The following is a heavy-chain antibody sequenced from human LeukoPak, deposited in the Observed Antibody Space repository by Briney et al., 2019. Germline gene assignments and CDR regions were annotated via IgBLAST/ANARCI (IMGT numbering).Heavy chain of an antibody. CDR3: ARDVPHNWFDT. CDR1: GITFGNNW. V-gene: IGHV3-74*01. J-gene: IGHJ5*02. Sequence: SGGSLRLSCAASGITFGNNWMHWVRHGPGKGLVWISRINSDGGGAIYADSVKGRFTVSRDNAKNTLYLQMNCLRAEDTAVYYCARDVPHNWFDTWGQGTLVTVSS. CDR2: INSDGGGA.